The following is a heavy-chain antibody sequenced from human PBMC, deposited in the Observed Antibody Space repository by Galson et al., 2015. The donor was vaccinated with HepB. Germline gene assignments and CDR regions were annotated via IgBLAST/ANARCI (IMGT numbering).Heavy chain of an antibody. D-gene: IGHD3-22*01. V-gene: IGHV1-69*02. CDR1: GGTFSSYT. CDR3: ASDDRPPHYYDRPHAFDI. CDR2: IIPILGIA. J-gene: IGHJ3*02. Sequence: SVKVSCKASGGTFSSYTISWVRQAPGQGLEWMGRIIPILGIANYAQKFQGRVTITADKSTSTAYMELSSLRSEDTAVYYCASDDRPPHYYDRPHAFDIWAKGQWSPSLQ.